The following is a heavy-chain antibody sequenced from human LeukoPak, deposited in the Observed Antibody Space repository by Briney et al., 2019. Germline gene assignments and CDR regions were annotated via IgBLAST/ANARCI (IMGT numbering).Heavy chain of an antibody. Sequence: GGSLRLSCAASGFTFNTYVMSWVRQAPGKGLEWVSAISGSGGGTYYVDSVKGRFTISRDNSKNTLYLQMNSLRAEDTAVYYCAKDIGYCSSTSCFPVPDYWGQGTLVTVSS. CDR2: ISGSGGGT. CDR3: AKDIGYCSSTSCFPVPDY. V-gene: IGHV3-23*01. J-gene: IGHJ4*02. D-gene: IGHD2-2*01. CDR1: GFTFNTYV.